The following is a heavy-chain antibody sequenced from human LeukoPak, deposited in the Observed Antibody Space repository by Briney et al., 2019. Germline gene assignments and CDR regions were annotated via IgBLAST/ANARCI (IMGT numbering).Heavy chain of an antibody. CDR1: GFTFSSYA. J-gene: IGHJ3*02. Sequence: PGRSLRLSCAASGFTFSSYAMHWVRQAPGKGLEWVAVISYDGSNKYYADSVKGRFTISRDNSKNTLYLQMNSLRAEDTAVYYCARVRWFGHRPDAFDIWGQGTMVTVSS. CDR3: ARVRWFGHRPDAFDI. V-gene: IGHV3-30-3*01. D-gene: IGHD3-10*01. CDR2: ISYDGSNK.